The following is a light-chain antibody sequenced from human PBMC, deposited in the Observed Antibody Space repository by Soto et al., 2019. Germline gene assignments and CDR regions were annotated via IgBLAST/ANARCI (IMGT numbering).Light chain of an antibody. CDR2: WAS. J-gene: IGKJ4*01. CDR3: QQYYSSPLT. Sequence: DIVMTQSPDSLAVSLGERATINCKSSQNVLYSSDNKNYLAWYQQKPGQPPKLVIRWASTRGSGVPDRFSGSGSGTDFTLTISSLQAADVAVYYCQQYYSSPLTFGGGTKVEIK. V-gene: IGKV4-1*01. CDR1: QNVLYSSDNKNY.